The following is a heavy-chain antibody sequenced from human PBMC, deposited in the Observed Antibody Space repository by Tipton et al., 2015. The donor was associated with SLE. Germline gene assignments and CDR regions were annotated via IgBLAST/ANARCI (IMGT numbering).Heavy chain of an antibody. D-gene: IGHD6-13*01. J-gene: IGHJ5*02. V-gene: IGHV4-31*03. CDR3: VRVVRLLRAAGLFDP. CDR2: IHHSEST. Sequence: TLSLTCTVSGDSISSGVYYWSWIRQRPGKGLEWFGYIHHSESTYYSPSLKSRVTISGDTSKNQFSLKLSSVTAPDPAVYYCVRVVRLLRAAGLFDPWGQGALVTVSS. CDR1: GDSISSGVYY.